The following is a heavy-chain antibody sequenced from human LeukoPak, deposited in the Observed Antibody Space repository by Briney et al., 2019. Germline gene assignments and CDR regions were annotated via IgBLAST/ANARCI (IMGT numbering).Heavy chain of an antibody. D-gene: IGHD5-18*01. CDR3: AREGGGYSYGLHYFDY. J-gene: IGHJ4*02. Sequence: SVKVSCKASGGTFSSYAISWVRQAPGRGLEWMGGIIPIFGTANYAQKFQGRVTITADESTSTAYMELSSLRSEDTAVYYCAREGGGYSYGLHYFDYWGQGTLVTVSS. V-gene: IGHV1-69*13. CDR1: GGTFSSYA. CDR2: IIPIFGTA.